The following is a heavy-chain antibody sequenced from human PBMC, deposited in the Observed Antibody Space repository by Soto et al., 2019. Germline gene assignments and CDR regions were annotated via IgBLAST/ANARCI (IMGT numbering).Heavy chain of an antibody. J-gene: IGHJ4*02. CDR2: IYYSGST. CDR3: ARFNDYDILTGFDY. Sequence: SETLSLTCTVSGGSISSYYWSWIRQPPGKGLEWIGYIYYSGSTNYNPSLKSRVTISVDTSKNQFSLKLSSVTAADTAVYYCARFNDYDILTGFDYWGQGTLVTVSS. CDR1: GGSISSYY. V-gene: IGHV4-59*08. D-gene: IGHD3-9*01.